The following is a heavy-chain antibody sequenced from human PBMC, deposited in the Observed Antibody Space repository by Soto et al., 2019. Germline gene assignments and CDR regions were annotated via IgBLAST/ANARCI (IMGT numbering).Heavy chain of an antibody. J-gene: IGHJ4*02. D-gene: IGHD3-22*01. CDR2: IIPIFGTA. Sequence: SVKVSCKDSGGTYSHNAISWVRQDPGQGLEWMGGIIPIFGTANYAQKFKGRVTIAADESTTTAYMELSSLRSEDTAVYYCVRGWGYDSSDYYYAYWGQGTLVTVSS. CDR3: VRGWGYDSSDYYYAY. CDR1: GGTYSHNA. V-gene: IGHV1-69*13.